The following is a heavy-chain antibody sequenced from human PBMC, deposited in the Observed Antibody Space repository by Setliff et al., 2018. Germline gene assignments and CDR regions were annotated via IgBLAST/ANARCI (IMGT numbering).Heavy chain of an antibody. CDR3: ARGPPDFVVVPAAAKFDY. J-gene: IGHJ4*02. D-gene: IGHD2-2*01. V-gene: IGHV1-18*01. CDR1: GYTFTRYG. CDR2: ISAYNGDT. Sequence: ASVKVSCKASGYTFTRYGINWVRQAPGQGLEWVGWISAYNGDTNYAQKFQGRVTMTTDTPTSTAYMELRSLRSDDTAVYFCARGPPDFVVVPAAAKFDYWGQGTLVTVSS.